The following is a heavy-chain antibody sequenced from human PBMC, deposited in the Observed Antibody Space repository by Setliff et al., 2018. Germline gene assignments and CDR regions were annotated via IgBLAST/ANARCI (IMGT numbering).Heavy chain of an antibody. CDR3: TRGQRAWSY. V-gene: IGHV1-18*03. CDR2: ISAYNGNT. D-gene: IGHD6-19*01. J-gene: IGHJ4*02. Sequence: GASVKVSCKASGYTFTRYAISWVRQAPGQGPEWMGWISAYNGNTNYALKLQDRVIMTADTSTNTVYLDLRSLRSDDLAMYYCTRGQRAWSYWGQGTLVTVSS. CDR1: GYTFTRYA.